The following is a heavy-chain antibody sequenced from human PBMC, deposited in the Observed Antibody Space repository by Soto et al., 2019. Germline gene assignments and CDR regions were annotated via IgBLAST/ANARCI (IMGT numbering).Heavy chain of an antibody. D-gene: IGHD1-26*01. Sequence: GGSLTLSCPAAAFSFGVYPMSWVRQAGGRWLEGVGFIKSKTYGQTTESAASVKGKFNIPRDDSKSIAYLQMNRLKTEDTAVYYRTRTPTRRSEQDYYYGMDVWGQGTTLTVSS. CDR2: IKSKTYGQTT. V-gene: IGHV3-49*04. CDR3: TRTPTRRSEQDYYYGMDV. J-gene: IGHJ6*02. CDR1: AFSFGVYP.